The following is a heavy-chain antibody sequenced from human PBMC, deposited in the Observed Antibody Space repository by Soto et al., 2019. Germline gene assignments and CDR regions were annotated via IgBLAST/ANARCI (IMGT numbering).Heavy chain of an antibody. D-gene: IGHD5-18*01. CDR2: ISYDGSNK. J-gene: IGHJ4*02. CDR3: AKARYGDGRGFDF. CDR1: GFTFSSYA. Sequence: GGSLRLSCAASGFTFSSYAMHWVRQAPGKGLEWVAVISYDGSNKYYADSVKGRFTISRDNSKNTLYLQMNNLRAEDTALYYCAKARYGDGRGFDFWGQGALVTVSS. V-gene: IGHV3-30-3*01.